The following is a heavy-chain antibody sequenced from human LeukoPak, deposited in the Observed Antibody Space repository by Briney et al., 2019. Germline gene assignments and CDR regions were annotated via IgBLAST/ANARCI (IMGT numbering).Heavy chain of an antibody. CDR2: ISSSSSYI. J-gene: IGHJ4*02. CDR1: GFTFRSYS. D-gene: IGHD6-6*01. V-gene: IGHV3-21*04. CDR3: AKDKGIGIAARREFDY. Sequence: GGSLRLSCAASGFTFRSYSMNWFRQAPGKELEGVSSISSSSSYIYYADSVKGRFTISRDNAKNSLYLQMSSLRTEDTALYYCAKDKGIGIAARREFDYWGQGTLVTVSS.